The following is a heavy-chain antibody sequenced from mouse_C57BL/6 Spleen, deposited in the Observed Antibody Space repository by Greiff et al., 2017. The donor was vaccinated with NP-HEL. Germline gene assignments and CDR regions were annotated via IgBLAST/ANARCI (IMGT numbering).Heavy chain of an antibody. CDR1: GFTFSSYA. J-gene: IGHJ2*01. CDR2: ISDGGSYT. V-gene: IGHV5-4*01. CDR3: ARDPYYYGSIYFDY. D-gene: IGHD1-1*01. Sequence: EVQLVESGGGLVKPGGSLKLSCAASGFTFSSYAMSWVRQTPEKRLEWVATISDGGSYTYYPDNVKGRFTISRDNAKNNLYLQMSHLKSEDTAMYYCARDPYYYGSIYFDYWGQGTTLTVSS.